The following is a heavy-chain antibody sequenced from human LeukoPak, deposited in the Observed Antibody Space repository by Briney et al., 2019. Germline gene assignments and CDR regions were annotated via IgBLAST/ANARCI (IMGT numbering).Heavy chain of an antibody. Sequence: PSGTLSLTCAVSGGSFSGYYWSWIRQPPGKGVEWIGEINHSGSANYNPSIKGRVTISVDTSKTQFSLKLSSVTAADTAVYYCARVGIAAAGTDDAFDIWGQGTMVTVSS. CDR2: INHSGSA. CDR1: GGSFSGYY. CDR3: ARVGIAAAGTDDAFDI. V-gene: IGHV4-34*01. J-gene: IGHJ3*02. D-gene: IGHD6-13*01.